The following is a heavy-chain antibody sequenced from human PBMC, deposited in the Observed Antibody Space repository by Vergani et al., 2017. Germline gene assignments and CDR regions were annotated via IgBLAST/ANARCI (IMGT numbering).Heavy chain of an antibody. CDR3: ARGRFLEWLSYGMAV. J-gene: IGHJ6*02. CDR2: INPNSGST. V-gene: IGHV1-2*02. CDR1: GYTFTGYY. D-gene: IGHD3-3*01. Sequence: QMQLVQSGAEVKKPGASVKVSCKASGYTFTGYYMHWVRQAPGQGLEWMGWINPNSGSTNYAQKFQGRVTMTRDTSISTAYMELSRLRSDDTAVYYWARGRFLEWLSYGMAVWGQGTTVTVS.